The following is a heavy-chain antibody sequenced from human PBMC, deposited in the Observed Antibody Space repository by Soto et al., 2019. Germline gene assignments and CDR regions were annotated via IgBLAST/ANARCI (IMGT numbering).Heavy chain of an antibody. V-gene: IGHV3-33*01. J-gene: IGHJ4*02. CDR3: ARDGDSSGLDY. CDR1: GFTFSSYG. Sequence: GGSLRLSCAASGFTFSSYGMHWVRQAPGKGLEWVAVIWYDGSNKYYADSMKGRFTISRDNSKNTLYLQMNSLRAEDTAVYYCARDGDSSGLDYWGQGTLVTVSS. CDR2: IWYDGSNK. D-gene: IGHD6-19*01.